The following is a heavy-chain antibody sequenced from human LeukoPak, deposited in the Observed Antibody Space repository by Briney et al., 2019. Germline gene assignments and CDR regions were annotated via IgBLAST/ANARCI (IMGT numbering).Heavy chain of an antibody. CDR1: GGSISSYY. Sequence: SETLSLTYTVSGGSISSYYWSWIRQPPGKGLEWIGYIYYSGSTNYNPSLKSRVTISVDTSKNQFSLKLSSVTAADTAVYYCARDQGGTYYYMDVWGKGTTVTVSS. CDR2: IYYSGST. D-gene: IGHD1-26*01. J-gene: IGHJ6*03. CDR3: ARDQGGTYYYMDV. V-gene: IGHV4-59*01.